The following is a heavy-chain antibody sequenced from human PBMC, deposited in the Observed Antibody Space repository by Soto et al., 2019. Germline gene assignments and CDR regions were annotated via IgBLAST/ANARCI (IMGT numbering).Heavy chain of an antibody. CDR3: AKDTSWTIDY. Sequence: GGSLRLSCAASGFTFDDYTMHWVRQAPGKGLVWVSMISWDGGNTSYAGSVKGRFTISRDNSKNSLYLQMNSLRTEDTALYYCAKDTSWTIDYWGHGTLVTVSS. CDR2: ISWDGGNT. D-gene: IGHD1-1*01. J-gene: IGHJ4*01. V-gene: IGHV3-43*01. CDR1: GFTFDDYT.